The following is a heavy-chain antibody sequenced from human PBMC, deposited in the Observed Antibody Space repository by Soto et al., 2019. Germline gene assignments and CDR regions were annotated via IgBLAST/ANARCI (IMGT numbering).Heavy chain of an antibody. D-gene: IGHD6-19*01. Sequence: SETLSLTCAVSGYSPTSGYYCGWIRQPLGKGLEWIGSIYHSGDTYYNPSLKSRVTISVDTSKNHFSLKLTSVTAADTAVYYCARARIVVAGTIVDYWGQGTLATVSS. J-gene: IGHJ4*02. CDR2: IYHSGDT. CDR3: ARARIVVAGTIVDY. V-gene: IGHV4-38-2*01. CDR1: GYSPTSGYY.